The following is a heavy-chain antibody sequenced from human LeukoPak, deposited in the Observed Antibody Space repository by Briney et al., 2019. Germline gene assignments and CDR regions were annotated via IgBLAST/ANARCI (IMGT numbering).Heavy chain of an antibody. CDR1: GYIFTGNY. V-gene: IGHV1-2*02. CDR2: INPNSGGT. Sequence: ASVKVSCKASGYIFTGNYMHWVRQAPGQGLEWMGWINPNSGGTNYAQKFQGRVTMTRDTSISTAYMELSRLRSDDTAVYYCVRDKDGMDVWGQGTTDTVSS. J-gene: IGHJ6*02. CDR3: VRDKDGMDV.